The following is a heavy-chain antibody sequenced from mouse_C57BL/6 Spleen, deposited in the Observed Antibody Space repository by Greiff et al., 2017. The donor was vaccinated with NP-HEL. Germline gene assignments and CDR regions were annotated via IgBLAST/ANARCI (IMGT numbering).Heavy chain of an antibody. Sequence: EVQLQQSGAELVRPGASVKLSCTASGFNIKDDYMHWVKQRPEQGLEWIGWIDPENGDTEYASKFQGKATITADKSSNTAYLQLSSLTSEDTAVYYCTTVYYYGYWGQGTTLTVSS. V-gene: IGHV14-4*01. CDR2: IDPENGDT. CDR1: GFNIKDDY. D-gene: IGHD1-1*01. CDR3: TTVYYYGY. J-gene: IGHJ2*01.